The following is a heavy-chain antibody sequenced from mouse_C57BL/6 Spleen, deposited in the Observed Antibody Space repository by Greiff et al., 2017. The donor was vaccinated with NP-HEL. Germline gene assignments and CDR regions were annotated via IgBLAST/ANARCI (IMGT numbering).Heavy chain of an antibody. J-gene: IGHJ4*01. CDR3: ARDDGDAMDY. CDR2: IDPEDGET. D-gene: IGHD2-12*01. Sequence: EVKLVESGAELVKPGASVKLSCTASGFNIKDYYMHWVKQRTEQGLEGIGRIDPEDGETKYAPKFLGKATITADTFSNTDYLQLSSLTSEDTAVYYCARDDGDAMDYWGQGTSVTVSS. CDR1: GFNIKDYY. V-gene: IGHV14-2*01.